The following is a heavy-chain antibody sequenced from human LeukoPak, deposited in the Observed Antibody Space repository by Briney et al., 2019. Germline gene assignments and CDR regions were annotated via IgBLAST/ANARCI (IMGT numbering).Heavy chain of an antibody. CDR1: GGSISSGGYY. V-gene: IGHV4-39*07. Sequence: PSETLSLTCTVSGGSISSGGYYWSWIRQPPGKGLEWIGEVHLDGSTNYNPSLNSRLTMSVDLSENHVSLKLTSVTAADTAVYYCAREGGFYRPLDYSGQGTLVTVSS. CDR3: AREGGFYRPLDY. J-gene: IGHJ4*02. D-gene: IGHD3-3*01. CDR2: VHLDGST.